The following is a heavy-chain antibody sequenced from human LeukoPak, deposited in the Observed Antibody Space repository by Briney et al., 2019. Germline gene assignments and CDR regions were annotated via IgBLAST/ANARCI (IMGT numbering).Heavy chain of an antibody. J-gene: IGHJ4*02. CDR2: IYHSGST. D-gene: IGHD3-22*01. CDR1: GYSISSGYY. V-gene: IGHV4-38-2*02. CDR3: LGGDSSMDY. Sequence: SETLSLTCTVSGYSISSGYYWGWIRPPPGKGLEWIGSIYHSGSTYYNPSLKSRVTISVDTSKNQFSLKLSSVTAADTAVYYCLGGDSSMDYWGQGTLVTVSS.